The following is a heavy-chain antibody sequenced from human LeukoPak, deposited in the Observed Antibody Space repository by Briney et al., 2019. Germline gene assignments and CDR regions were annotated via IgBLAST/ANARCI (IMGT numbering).Heavy chain of an antibody. J-gene: IGHJ4*02. CDR2: ISGSGGST. Sequence: TGGSLRLSCAASRFTFSSSAMSWVRQAPGKGLEWVSAISGSGGSTYYADSVKGRFTISRDNSKNTLYLQMNSLRAEDTAVYYCAKDLTIFGVVTATGLYFDYWGQGTLVTVSS. V-gene: IGHV3-23*01. CDR1: RFTFSSSA. CDR3: AKDLTIFGVVTATGLYFDY. D-gene: IGHD3-3*01.